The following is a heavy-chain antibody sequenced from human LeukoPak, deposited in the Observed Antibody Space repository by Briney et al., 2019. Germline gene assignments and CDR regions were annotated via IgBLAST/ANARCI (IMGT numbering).Heavy chain of an antibody. CDR1: GGSISGYY. Sequence: SETLSLTCTVSGGSISGYYWSWIRQPAGKGLGWIGRIYTSGSTNYNPSLKSRVTMSVDTSKNQFSLKLSSVTVADTAVYYCARYIPARPGFDYWGQGTLVTVSS. CDR3: ARYIPARPGFDY. J-gene: IGHJ4*02. D-gene: IGHD6-6*01. V-gene: IGHV4-4*07. CDR2: IYTSGST.